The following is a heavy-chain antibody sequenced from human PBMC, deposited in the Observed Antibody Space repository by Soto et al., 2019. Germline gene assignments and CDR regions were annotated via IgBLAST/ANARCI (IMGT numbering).Heavy chain of an antibody. CDR2: ISGSSRTI. Sequence: GGSLRLSCAACGFTFSSFSMNWVRQAPAKGLEWVSYISGSSRTIYYVDSVKDRFTISRDNAKNSLYLQMNSLRDDDTAVYYCARDMHIGGYGGYGAFDIWGQGTTVTVS. CDR3: ARDMHIGGYGGYGAFDI. J-gene: IGHJ3*02. CDR1: GFTFSSFS. V-gene: IGHV3-48*02. D-gene: IGHD3-22*01.